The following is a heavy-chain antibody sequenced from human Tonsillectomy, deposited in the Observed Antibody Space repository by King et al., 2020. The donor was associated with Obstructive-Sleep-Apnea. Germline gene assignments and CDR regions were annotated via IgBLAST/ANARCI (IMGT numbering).Heavy chain of an antibody. CDR2: INHSGST. Sequence: VQLQQWGAGLLKPSETLSLTCAVYGGSFSGYYWSWIRQPPGKGLEWIGEINHSGSTNYNPSLKSRVTISVDTSKNQFSLKLSSVTAADTAVYYCARARGYSYGLNYFDYWGQGTLVTVSS. V-gene: IGHV4-34*01. D-gene: IGHD5-18*01. CDR1: GGSFSGYY. CDR3: ARARGYSYGLNYFDY. J-gene: IGHJ4*02.